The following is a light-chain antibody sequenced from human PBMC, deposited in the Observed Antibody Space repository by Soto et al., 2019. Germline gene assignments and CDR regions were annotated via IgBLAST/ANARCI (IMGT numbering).Light chain of an antibody. V-gene: IGKV3-20*01. Sequence: EIVLTQSPATLSLSPGERAALSCRASQSVSSNLAWYQQKPGQAPRLLIYGASSRATGIPDRFSGSGSGTDFTLTISRLEPEDFAVYYCQQYGSSSITFGQGTRLEIK. CDR2: GAS. CDR3: QQYGSSSIT. J-gene: IGKJ5*01. CDR1: QSVSSN.